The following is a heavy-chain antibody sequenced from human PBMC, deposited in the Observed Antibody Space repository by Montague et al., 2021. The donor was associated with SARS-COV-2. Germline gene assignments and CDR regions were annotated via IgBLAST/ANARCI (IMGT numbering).Heavy chain of an antibody. J-gene: IGHJ4*02. Sequence: SETLSLTCTVSGDSISDYYWSWIRQPPGMGLEWIGYIFRSGATNYNPPLKSRVIISLDTSKSQFSLKLLSVTAADTAFYYCARVDSSGPGEYWGQGILVSVSS. D-gene: IGHD3-22*01. V-gene: IGHV4-59*08. CDR3: ARVDSSGPGEY. CDR2: IFRSGAT. CDR1: GDSISDYY.